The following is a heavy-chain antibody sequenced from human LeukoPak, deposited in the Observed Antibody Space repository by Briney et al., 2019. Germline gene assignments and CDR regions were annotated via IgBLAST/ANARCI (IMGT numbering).Heavy chain of an antibody. D-gene: IGHD3-3*01. CDR2: IKQDGSEK. CDR3: ARVQDDFWSGKADC. V-gene: IGHV3-7*01. Sequence: PGGSLRLSCAASGVTFSSYWMSWVRQAPGKGLEWVANIKQDGSEKYYVDSVKGRFTISRDNAKNSLYLQMNSLRAEDTAVYYCARVQDDFWSGKADCWGQGTLVTVSS. CDR1: GVTFSSYW. J-gene: IGHJ4*02.